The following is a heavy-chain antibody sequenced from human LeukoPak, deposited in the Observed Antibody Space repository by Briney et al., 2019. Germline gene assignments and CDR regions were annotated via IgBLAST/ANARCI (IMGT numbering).Heavy chain of an antibody. J-gene: IGHJ4*02. Sequence: SETLSLTCTVSGGSISSGGYYWRWIRQHPGKGLEWIGYIYYSGSTYYNPSLKSRVTISVDTSKNQFSLKLSSVTAADTAVYYCARDRKRAGHSSGYYYQPAYYFDYWGQGTLVTVSS. CDR3: ARDRKRAGHSSGYYYQPAYYFDY. CDR2: IYYSGST. D-gene: IGHD3-22*01. CDR1: GGSISSGGYY. V-gene: IGHV4-31*03.